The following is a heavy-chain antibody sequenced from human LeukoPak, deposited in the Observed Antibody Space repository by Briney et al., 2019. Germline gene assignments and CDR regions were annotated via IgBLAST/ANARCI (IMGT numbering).Heavy chain of an antibody. J-gene: IGHJ4*02. CDR1: GFTFSSFW. D-gene: IGHD2-2*01. Sequence: GSLRLPCAASGFTFSSFWMSWVRQVPGKGLEWVANIKDDGSENHHVDSVRGRFTISRDNAKNSLYLQMNSLRAEDTAVYYCATNGHSHANWGQGTLVTVSS. CDR3: ATNGHSHAN. V-gene: IGHV3-7*01. CDR2: IKDDGSEN.